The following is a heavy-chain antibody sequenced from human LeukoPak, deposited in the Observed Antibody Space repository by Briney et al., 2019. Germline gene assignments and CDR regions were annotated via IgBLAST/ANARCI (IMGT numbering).Heavy chain of an antibody. V-gene: IGHV4-61*02. J-gene: IGHJ5*02. Sequence: SETLSLTCTVSGGAISSGGYYWSWIRQPAGRRLEWIGCINTSGSTNYNPSLKSRVTISVDTSKTQCSLKLSSVTAAGTAVYYCARDGAPTLEWLFAYNWFAPWGQGALVTISS. CDR1: GGAISSGGYY. CDR2: INTSGST. D-gene: IGHD3-3*01. CDR3: ARDGAPTLEWLFAYNWFAP.